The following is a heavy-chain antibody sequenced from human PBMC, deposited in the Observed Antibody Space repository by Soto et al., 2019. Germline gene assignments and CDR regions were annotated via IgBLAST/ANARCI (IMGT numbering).Heavy chain of an antibody. D-gene: IGHD3-3*01. Sequence: GGSLRLSCAASGFTFSSYAMSWVRQAPGTGLEWVSGISAGGGSTNYADSVKGRFTISRDNPKNTLYLQMSSLRAEDTALYYCATGRGYYSYYFDYWGQRTLVTVSS. CDR2: ISAGGGST. V-gene: IGHV3-23*01. CDR3: ATGRGYYSYYFDY. J-gene: IGHJ4*02. CDR1: GFTFSSYA.